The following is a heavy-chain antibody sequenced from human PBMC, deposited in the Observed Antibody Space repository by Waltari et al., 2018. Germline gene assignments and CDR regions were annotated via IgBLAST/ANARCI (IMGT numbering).Heavy chain of an antibody. D-gene: IGHD3-10*01. V-gene: IGHV1-8*01. J-gene: IGHJ4*02. CDR1: AYTFTSYD. CDR3: ARGYPFSFYGSGTYYNVYDY. Sequence: QVHLVQSGAEVKKPAASVKVSCRSSAYTFTSYDIHWVRLANGQGLEWMGWMNPNSGNTDYAQKFQGRVTMTRNTSISTAYMELSSLRSEDTAVYYCARGYPFSFYGSGTYYNVYDYWGQGTLVTVSS. CDR2: MNPNSGNT.